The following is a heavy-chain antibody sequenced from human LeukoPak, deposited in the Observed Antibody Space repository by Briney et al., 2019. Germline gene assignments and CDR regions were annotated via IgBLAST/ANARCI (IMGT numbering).Heavy chain of an antibody. D-gene: IGHD2/OR15-2a*01. CDR3: AKDLSPFDY. Sequence: GGSLRLSCAASGFTLSSYAMSWVRQAPGKGLEWVSAISGSGGSTYYADSVKGRSTISRDNSKNTLYLQMNSLRAEDTAVHYCAKDLSPFDYWGQGTLVTVSS. J-gene: IGHJ4*02. V-gene: IGHV3-23*01. CDR1: GFTLSSYA. CDR2: ISGSGGST.